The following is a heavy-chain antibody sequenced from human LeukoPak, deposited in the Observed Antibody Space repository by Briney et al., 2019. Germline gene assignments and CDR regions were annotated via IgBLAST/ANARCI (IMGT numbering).Heavy chain of an antibody. D-gene: IGHD3-22*01. CDR1: GYTFTSYG. CDR2: ISAYNGNT. V-gene: IGHV1-18*01. CDR3: ARCNYYDSSGYLGDYYYYYYMDV. Sequence: ASVKVSCKASGYTFTSYGISWVRQAPGQGLERMGWISAYNGNTNYAQKLQGRVTMTTDTSTSTAYMELRSLRSDDTAVYYCARCNYYDSSGYLGDYYYYYYMDVWGKGTTVTVSS. J-gene: IGHJ6*03.